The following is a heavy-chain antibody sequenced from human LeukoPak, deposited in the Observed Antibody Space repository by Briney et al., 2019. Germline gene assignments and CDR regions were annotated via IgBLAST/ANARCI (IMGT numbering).Heavy chain of an antibody. V-gene: IGHV3-7*01. Sequence: GGSLRHSCAASGFTFSSHWMRWVRQAPGKGLEWVANIKQDGSEKYYVDSVKGRFTISRDNAKNSLYLQMNSLRAEDTAVYYCARERRIAAAGNTFDYWGQGTLVTVSS. CDR2: IKQDGSEK. D-gene: IGHD6-13*01. CDR3: ARERRIAAAGNTFDY. CDR1: GFTFSSHW. J-gene: IGHJ4*02.